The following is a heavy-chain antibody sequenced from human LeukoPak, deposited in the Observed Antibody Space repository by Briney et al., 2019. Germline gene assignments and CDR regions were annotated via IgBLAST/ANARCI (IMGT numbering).Heavy chain of an antibody. CDR2: ISGSGGNT. CDR1: GFTFSSYA. Sequence: PGGSLRLSCAVSGFTFSSYAMSWVRQAPGKGLEWVSVISGSGGNTYYADSVKGRFTISRDNSKNTLYLQMNSLTAEDTAVYYCAKGDLVVLSRNYFDYWGQGTLVTVSS. CDR3: AKGDLVVLSRNYFDY. J-gene: IGHJ4*02. D-gene: IGHD3-22*01. V-gene: IGHV3-23*01.